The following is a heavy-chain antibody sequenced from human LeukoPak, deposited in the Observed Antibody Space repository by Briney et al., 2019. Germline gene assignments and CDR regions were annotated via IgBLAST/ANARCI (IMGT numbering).Heavy chain of an antibody. CDR2: INPSGGST. V-gene: IGHV1-46*01. J-gene: IGHJ6*02. D-gene: IGHD6-19*01. CDR1: GYTFTSYY. Sequence: ASVKVSCKASGYTFTSYYMHWVRQAPGQGLEWMGIINPSGGSTSYARKFQGRVTMTRDTSTSTVYMELSSLRSEDTAVYYCARDRSVAVAGTTTYYYYGMDVWGQGTTVTVSS. CDR3: ARDRSVAVAGTTTYYYYGMDV.